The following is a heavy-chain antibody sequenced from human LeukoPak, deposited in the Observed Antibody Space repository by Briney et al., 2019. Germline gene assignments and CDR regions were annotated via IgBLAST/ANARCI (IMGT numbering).Heavy chain of an antibody. Sequence: ASVKVSCKVSGYTLTELSMHWVRQAPGKGLEWMGGFDPEDGETIYAQKFQGRVTMTEDTSTVTAYMELSSLRSEDTAVYYCATQRVTGDSSGYYDYWGQGTLVTVSS. CDR2: FDPEDGET. CDR1: GYTLTELS. D-gene: IGHD3-22*01. CDR3: ATQRVTGDSSGYYDY. J-gene: IGHJ4*02. V-gene: IGHV1-24*01.